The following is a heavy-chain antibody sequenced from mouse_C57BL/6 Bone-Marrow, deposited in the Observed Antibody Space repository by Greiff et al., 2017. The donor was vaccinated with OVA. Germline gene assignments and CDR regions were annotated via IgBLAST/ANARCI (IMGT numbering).Heavy chain of an antibody. J-gene: IGHJ2*01. Sequence: VQLQQSGAELVRPGASVKLSCTASGFNIKDDYMHWVKQRSEQGLEWIGWIDPENGDTEYASKFQGKATITADTSSNTAYLQLSSLTSEDTAVYYCTTSGNRDYWGQGTTLTVSS. D-gene: IGHD1-3*01. CDR3: TTSGNRDY. V-gene: IGHV14-4*01. CDR1: GFNIKDDY. CDR2: IDPENGDT.